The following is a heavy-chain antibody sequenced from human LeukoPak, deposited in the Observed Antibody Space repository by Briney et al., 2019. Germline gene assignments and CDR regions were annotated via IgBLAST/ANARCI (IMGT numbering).Heavy chain of an antibody. J-gene: IGHJ4*02. V-gene: IGHV1-46*03. CDR3: ARGTRPAYYDSSGYYYK. CDR2: INPSGGST. CDR1: GYTFTSYY. D-gene: IGHD3-22*01. Sequence: ASVKVSCKASGYTFTSYYMHWVRQAPGQGLEWMGIINPSGGSTSYAQKFQGRVTMTRDTSTSTVYMELSSLRSEDTAVYYCARGTRPAYYDSSGYYYKWGQGTLVTVSS.